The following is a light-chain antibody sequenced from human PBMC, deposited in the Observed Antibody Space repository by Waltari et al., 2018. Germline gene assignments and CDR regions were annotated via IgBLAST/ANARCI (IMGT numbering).Light chain of an antibody. CDR2: AAS. CDR3: QQYYSYPLYT. CDR1: QGISSY. J-gene: IGKJ2*01. V-gene: IGKV1-8*01. Sequence: AIRMTQSPSSLSASTGDRVTITCRASQGISSYLAWYQQKPGKAPKLLTYAASTLQSGVPSRFGGSGSGTDFTLTISCLQSEDFATYYCQQYYSYPLYTFGQGTKLEIK.